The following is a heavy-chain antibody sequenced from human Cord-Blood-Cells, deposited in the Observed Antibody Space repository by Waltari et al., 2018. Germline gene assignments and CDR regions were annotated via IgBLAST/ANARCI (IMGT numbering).Heavy chain of an antibody. J-gene: IGHJ4*02. CDR1: GGSVSSGSYY. CDR3: ARSGSGWYFDY. Sequence: QVQLQESGPGLVKPSETLSLTCTVSGGSVSSGSYYWSWIRQPPGKGLEWIGYIYYSWSTNYNPSLKSRVTIAVDTSKNQFSLKLSSVTAADTAVYYCARSGSGWYFDYWGQGTLVTVSS. D-gene: IGHD6-19*01. V-gene: IGHV4-61*01. CDR2: IYYSWST.